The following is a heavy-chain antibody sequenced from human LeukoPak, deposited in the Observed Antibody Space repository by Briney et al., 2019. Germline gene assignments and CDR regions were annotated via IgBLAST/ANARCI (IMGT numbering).Heavy chain of an antibody. Sequence: PGGSLRLSCAASGFTLTNYAVHWVRQAPGKGLEWLAVMSNDGKNKYHADSVKGRFSVSRDISKDTLYLQMNSLRTEDTAVYYCAREGHSDLLTGYSPVEYYYYYMDVWGKGTTVTVSS. D-gene: IGHD3-9*01. CDR2: MSNDGKNK. CDR3: AREGHSDLLTGYSPVEYYYYYMDV. CDR1: GFTLTNYA. J-gene: IGHJ6*03. V-gene: IGHV3-30*04.